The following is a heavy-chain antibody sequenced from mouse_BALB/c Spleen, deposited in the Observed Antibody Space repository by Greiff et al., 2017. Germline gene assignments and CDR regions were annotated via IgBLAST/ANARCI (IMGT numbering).Heavy chain of an antibody. D-gene: IGHD1-2*01. J-gene: IGHJ2*02. CDR3: SRLFITTATGY. CDR2: IDPANGNT. Sequence: EVQLQQSGAELVKPGASVKMSCTASGFNIKDTYMHWVKQRPEQGLEWIGRIDPANGNTKYDPKFQGKATITADTSSNTAYLQLSSLTSEDTAVYYCSRLFITTATGYWGQGTSRTVSS. V-gene: IGHV14-3*02. CDR1: GFNIKDTY.